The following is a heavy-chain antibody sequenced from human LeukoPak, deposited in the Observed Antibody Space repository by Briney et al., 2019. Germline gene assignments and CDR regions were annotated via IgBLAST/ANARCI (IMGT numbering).Heavy chain of an antibody. CDR3: ARENLRGGWYDY. CDR2: IYYSGST. CDR1: GGSISSYY. Sequence: SETLSLTCTVSGGSISSYYWSWIRQPPGKGLEWIGCIYYSGSTNYNPSLKSRVTISVDTSKNQFSLKLSSVTAADTAVYYCARENLRGGWYDYWGQGTLVTVSS. J-gene: IGHJ4*02. D-gene: IGHD6-19*01. V-gene: IGHV4-59*01.